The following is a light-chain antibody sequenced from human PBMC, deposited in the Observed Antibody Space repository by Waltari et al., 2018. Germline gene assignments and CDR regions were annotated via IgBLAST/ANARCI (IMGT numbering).Light chain of an antibody. CDR3: QSYDNTLSGSHVV. CDR2: GNR. Sequence: QSVLTQPPSVSGAPGQRVIISCTGSSSNIGAGYDVNWSQQFPGIAPKLLIYGNRNRPSGVPDRFSGSKSGTSASLVISGLQAEDEADYYCQSYDNTLSGSHVVFGGGTKLTVL. V-gene: IGLV1-40*01. CDR1: SSNIGAGYD. J-gene: IGLJ2*01.